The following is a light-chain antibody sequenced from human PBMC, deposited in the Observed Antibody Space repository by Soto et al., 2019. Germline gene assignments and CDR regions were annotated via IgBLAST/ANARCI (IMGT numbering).Light chain of an antibody. Sequence: EVVLTQSPDTLSLSPGEGASLSCRASQSVHTFLAWYQQKPGQAPRLLIYGAFIRAPGFPVTFRGTGSGSEFTLTISSLQSEDGALYYCQQYDKWPYTFGQGTHLEIK. J-gene: IGKJ2*01. V-gene: IGKV3-15*01. CDR1: QSVHTF. CDR3: QQYDKWPYT. CDR2: GAF.